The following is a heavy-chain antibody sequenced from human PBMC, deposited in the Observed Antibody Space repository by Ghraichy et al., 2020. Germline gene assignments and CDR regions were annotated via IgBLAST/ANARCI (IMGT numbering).Heavy chain of an antibody. CDR2: ITGSGGST. J-gene: IGHJ3*02. D-gene: IGHD1-26*01. CDR1: GFTFSNYA. Sequence: GESLNISCAASGFTFSNYAMSWVRQAPGKGLEWVSTITGSGGSTYYADSVRGRFTISTDNSKNTLYLQMNSLRVDDTAVYYCARDTKAGGGYVAYAFDIWGRGTMVTVSS. V-gene: IGHV3-23*01. CDR3: ARDTKAGGGYVAYAFDI.